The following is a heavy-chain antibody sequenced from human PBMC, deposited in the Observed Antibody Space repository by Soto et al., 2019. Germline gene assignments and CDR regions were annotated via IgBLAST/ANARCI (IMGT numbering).Heavy chain of an antibody. CDR1: GFTFSSYA. CDR3: SKWGNYDILTGHNYYYYYMDV. CDR2: ISGSGGST. V-gene: IGHV3-23*01. D-gene: IGHD3-9*01. Sequence: GGSLRLSCAASGFTFSSYAMSWVRQAPGKGLEWVSAISGSGGSTYYADSVKGRFTISRDNSKNTLYLQMNSLRAEDTAVYYCSKWGNYDILTGHNYYYYYMDVWGKGTTVTVSS. J-gene: IGHJ6*03.